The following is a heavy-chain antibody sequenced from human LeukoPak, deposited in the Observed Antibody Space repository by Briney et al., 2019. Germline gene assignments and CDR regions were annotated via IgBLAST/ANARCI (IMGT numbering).Heavy chain of an antibody. J-gene: IGHJ4*02. Sequence: SGTLSLTCTVSGGSISSSSYYWGWIRQPPGKGLEWLGSIYYSGSTYYNPSLKSRVTISVDTSKNQFSLKLSSVTAADTAVYYCARHSFFYDSSGYLDYWGQGTLVTISS. CDR3: ARHSFFYDSSGYLDY. CDR1: GGSISSSSYY. CDR2: IYYSGST. D-gene: IGHD3-22*01. V-gene: IGHV4-39*01.